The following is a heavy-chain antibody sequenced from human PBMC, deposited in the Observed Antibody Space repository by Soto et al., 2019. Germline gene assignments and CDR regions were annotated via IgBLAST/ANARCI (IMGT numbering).Heavy chain of an antibody. CDR1: GFTFSSYA. V-gene: IGHV3-23*01. D-gene: IGHD5-18*01. CDR2: ISGSGGST. CDR3: AKADTAMAYYFDY. Sequence: GGSLRLSCAASGFTFSSYAMSWVRQAPGKGLEWDSAISGSGGSTYYADSVKGRFTISRDNSKNTLYLQRSSLRAEDTAVDYCAKADTAMAYYFDYWGQGTLVTVSS. J-gene: IGHJ4*02.